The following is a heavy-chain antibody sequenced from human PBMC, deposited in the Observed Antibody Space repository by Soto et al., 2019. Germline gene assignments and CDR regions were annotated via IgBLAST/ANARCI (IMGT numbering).Heavy chain of an antibody. Sequence: SETLSLTXTVSGGSISSGGYYWSWIRQHPGKGLEWIGNTYYSGNTYYNPSLKSRVSISVDTSKDQFSLKLNSVSAADSAVYYCVAYSRDYFPDPWGQGTLVTVSS. CDR3: VAYSRDYFPDP. D-gene: IGHD3-22*01. CDR1: GGSISSGGYY. J-gene: IGHJ5*02. CDR2: TYYSGNT. V-gene: IGHV4-31*02.